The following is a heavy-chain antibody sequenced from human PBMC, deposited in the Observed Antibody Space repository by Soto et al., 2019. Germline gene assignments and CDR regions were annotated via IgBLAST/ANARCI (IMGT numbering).Heavy chain of an antibody. CDR2: IYYTGST. V-gene: IGHV4-59*01. Sequence: SETLSLTCIVSGGSISSNYWSWIRQPPEKGLEWIGYIYYTGSTNFNPSLKNRVIISVDTSKNQFSLKLSSVTAADTAVYYCARSYPNTIFGVVPSRGLDVWGQGTTVTVSS. J-gene: IGHJ6*02. CDR1: GGSISSNY. CDR3: ARSYPNTIFGVVPSRGLDV. D-gene: IGHD3-3*01.